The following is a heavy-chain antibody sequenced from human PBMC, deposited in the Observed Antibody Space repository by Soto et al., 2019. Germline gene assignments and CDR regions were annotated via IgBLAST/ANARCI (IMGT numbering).Heavy chain of an antibody. CDR2: FDPEDGET. Sequence: ASVKVSCKVSGYTLTELSMHWVRQAPGKGLEWMGGFDPEDGETIYAQKFQGRVTMTEDTSTDTAYMELSSLGSEDTAVYYCATDRHWYYYDSSGYLFDYWGQGTLVTVSS. V-gene: IGHV1-24*01. CDR3: ATDRHWYYYDSSGYLFDY. D-gene: IGHD3-22*01. CDR1: GYTLTELS. J-gene: IGHJ4*02.